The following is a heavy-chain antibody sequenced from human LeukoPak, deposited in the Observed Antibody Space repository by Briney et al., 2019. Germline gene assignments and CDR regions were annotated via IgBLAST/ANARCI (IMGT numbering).Heavy chain of an antibody. V-gene: IGHV3-53*01. CDR1: GFTSGDYA. CDR3: ARGNSGSHYVEYYYGMDV. D-gene: IGHD1-26*01. Sequence: PGRSLRLSCTPSGFTSGDYAMSWVRQAPGKGLEWVSVIYSGGSTYYADSVKGRFTISRDNSKNTLYLQMNSLRAEDTAVYYCARGNSGSHYVEYYYGMDVWGQGTTVTVSS. CDR2: IYSGGST. J-gene: IGHJ6*02.